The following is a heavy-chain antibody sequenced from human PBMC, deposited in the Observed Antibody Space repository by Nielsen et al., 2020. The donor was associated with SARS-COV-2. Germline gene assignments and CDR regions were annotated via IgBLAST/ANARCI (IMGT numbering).Heavy chain of an antibody. CDR3: ARALYCGGDCYSYYGMDV. CDR2: IYYSGST. Sequence: SETLSLTCTVSGGSVSSGSYYWSWIRQPPGKGLEWIGYIYYSGSTNYNPSLKSRVTISVDTSKNQFSLKLYSVTAADTAVYFCARALYCGGDCYSYYGMDVWGQGTTVTVSS. D-gene: IGHD2-21*02. CDR1: GGSVSSGSYY. J-gene: IGHJ6*02. V-gene: IGHV4-61*01.